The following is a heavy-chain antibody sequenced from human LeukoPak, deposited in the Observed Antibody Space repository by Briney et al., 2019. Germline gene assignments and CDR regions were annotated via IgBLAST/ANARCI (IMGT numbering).Heavy chain of an antibody. CDR2: ISGSGGST. CDR1: GFTFSNYA. D-gene: IGHD1-26*01. V-gene: IGHV3-23*01. Sequence: GGSLRLSCAASGFTFSNYAMSWVRQAPGKGLEWVSTISGSGGSTYYADSVKGRFTISRDNSKNTLYLQMNSLRAEDTAVYYCAKTGGSPSDPEFDYWGQGTLVTVSS. J-gene: IGHJ4*02. CDR3: AKTGGSPSDPEFDY.